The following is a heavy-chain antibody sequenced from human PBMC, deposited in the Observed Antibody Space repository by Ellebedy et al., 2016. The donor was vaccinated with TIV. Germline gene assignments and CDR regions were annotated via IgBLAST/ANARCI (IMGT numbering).Heavy chain of an antibody. CDR1: GFTFSSYD. D-gene: IGHD3-10*01. Sequence: PGGSLRLSCAASGFTFSSYDMHWVRQAPGKGLEWVALISYDANNKYYADSVKGRFTISRDNSKNTLYLQMSSPRVDDTAVYFCAKFRGFLWFGDFTDSWGQGTLVTVSS. V-gene: IGHV3-30*18. CDR3: AKFRGFLWFGDFTDS. CDR2: ISYDANNK. J-gene: IGHJ4*02.